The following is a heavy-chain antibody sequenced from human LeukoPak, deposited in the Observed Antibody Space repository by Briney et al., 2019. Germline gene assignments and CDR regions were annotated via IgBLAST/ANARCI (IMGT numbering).Heavy chain of an antibody. J-gene: IGHJ6*02. CDR3: ARDPPSGGYLEYYYYYGMDV. Sequence: ASVTVSCKASGYTFTSYGISWVRQAPGQGLEWMGWISAYNGNTNYAQKLQGRVTMTTDTSTSTAYMELRSLRSDDTAVYYCARDPPSGGYLEYYYYYGMDVWGQGTTVTVSS. D-gene: IGHD3-16*01. CDR2: ISAYNGNT. V-gene: IGHV1-18*01. CDR1: GYTFTSYG.